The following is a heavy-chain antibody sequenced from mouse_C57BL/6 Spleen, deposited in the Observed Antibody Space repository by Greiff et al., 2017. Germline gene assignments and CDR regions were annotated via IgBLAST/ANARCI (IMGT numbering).Heavy chain of an antibody. V-gene: IGHV10-1*01. CDR1: GFSFNTYA. Sequence: EVQLAESGGGLVQPTGSLKLSCAASGFSFNTYAMNWVRQAPGKGLEWVARIRSKSNNYATYYADSVKDRFTISRDDSESMLYLQMNNLKTEDTAMYYCVRQPSGAMDYWGQGTSVTVSS. D-gene: IGHD6-1*01. CDR2: IRSKSNNYAT. CDR3: VRQPSGAMDY. J-gene: IGHJ4*01.